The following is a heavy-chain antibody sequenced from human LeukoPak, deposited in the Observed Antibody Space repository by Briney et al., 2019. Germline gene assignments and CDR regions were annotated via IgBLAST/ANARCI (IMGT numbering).Heavy chain of an antibody. D-gene: IGHD3-22*01. CDR3: AVRAESDSSGYDY. CDR2: INHSGST. Sequence: SETLSLTCAVYGGSFSGYYWSLIRQPPGKGLEWIGEINHSGSTNYNPSLKSRVTISVDTSKNQFSLKLSSVSAADTAVYYCAVRAESDSSGYDYWGQGTLVTVSS. CDR1: GGSFSGYY. V-gene: IGHV4-34*01. J-gene: IGHJ4*02.